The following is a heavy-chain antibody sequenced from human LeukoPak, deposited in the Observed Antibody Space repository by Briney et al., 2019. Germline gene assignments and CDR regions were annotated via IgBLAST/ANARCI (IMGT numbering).Heavy chain of an antibody. CDR1: GGSVSSGSYY. V-gene: IGHV4-61*01. Sequence: SESLSLTCTVSGGSVSSGSYYWSWIRQPPRKGLEWIGYIYYSGSTNYNPSLKSRVTISVDTSKNQFSLKLSSVTAADTAVYYCASYCSSTSCYADFDYWGQGTLVTVSS. D-gene: IGHD2-2*01. J-gene: IGHJ4*02. CDR2: IYYSGST. CDR3: ASYCSSTSCYADFDY.